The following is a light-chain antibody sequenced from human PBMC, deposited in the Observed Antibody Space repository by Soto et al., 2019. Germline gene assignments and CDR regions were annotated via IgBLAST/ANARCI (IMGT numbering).Light chain of an antibody. CDR3: SSYAGSSWV. J-gene: IGLJ3*02. CDR2: EVR. V-gene: IGLV2-14*01. Sequence: QSALTQPASVSGSPGQSITISCAGTMRDVGAYNLVSWYQQHPGRAPQLIIYEVRNRPSGISFRFSGSKSGNTASLTISGLQAEDEADYYCSSYAGSSWVFGGGTKLTVL. CDR1: MRDVGAYNL.